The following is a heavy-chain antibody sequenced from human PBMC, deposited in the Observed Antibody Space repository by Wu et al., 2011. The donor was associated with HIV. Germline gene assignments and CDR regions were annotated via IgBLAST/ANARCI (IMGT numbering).Heavy chain of an antibody. D-gene: IGHD3-22*01. CDR3: ARANFDDGSHYSNPHYFDY. J-gene: IGHJ4*02. Sequence: QVQLVQSGAEVQKPGASVKISCKSSGYTFSNYYIHWVRQAPGQGLEWMGAVNPSGGGTSSAQRFQGRVTMTRDASTSTVYMELSSLRSEDSAVXFCARANFDDGSHYSNPHYFDYWGQGTLVTVSS. V-gene: IGHV1-46*01. CDR2: VNPSGGGT. CDR1: GYTFSNYY.